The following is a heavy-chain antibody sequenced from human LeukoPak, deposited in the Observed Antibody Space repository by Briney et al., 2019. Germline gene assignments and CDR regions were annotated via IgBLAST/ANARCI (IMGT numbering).Heavy chain of an antibody. D-gene: IGHD6-13*01. CDR3: ARGGAYSSSRWY. J-gene: IGHJ4*02. Sequence: SETLSLTCAVSGGSISSSNWWSWVRQPPGKGLXXVGEIYHGGSTNYNPSLKSRVTISVDKSKNQFSLKLTSVTAADTAVYYCARGGAYSSSRWYWGQGTLVTVSS. CDR2: IYHGGST. CDR1: GGSISSSNW. V-gene: IGHV4-4*02.